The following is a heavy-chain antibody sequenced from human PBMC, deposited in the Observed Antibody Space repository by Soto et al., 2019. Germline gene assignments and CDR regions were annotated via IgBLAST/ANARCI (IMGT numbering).Heavy chain of an antibody. D-gene: IGHD2-8*01. CDR3: ACCMRDTDFPLDYYGMDV. V-gene: IGHV1-69*01. Sequence: QVQLVQSGAEVKKPGSSVKVSCKASGGTFSSYAISWVRQAPGQGLEWMGGIIPIFGTANYAQKFQGRVTITADESTSTAYMELSSLRSEDTAVYYCACCMRDTDFPLDYYGMDVWGQGTTVTVSS. J-gene: IGHJ6*02. CDR2: IIPIFGTA. CDR1: GGTFSSYA.